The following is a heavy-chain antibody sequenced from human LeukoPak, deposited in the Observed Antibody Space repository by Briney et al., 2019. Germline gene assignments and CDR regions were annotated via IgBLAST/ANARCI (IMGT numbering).Heavy chain of an antibody. D-gene: IGHD2-2*01. J-gene: IGHJ3*02. CDR2: VDPEDGET. CDR1: GYTFTDYY. CDR3: ATDVVAPSFDAFDT. V-gene: IGHV1-69-2*01. Sequence: ASVKISCKASGYTFTDYYMHWVQQAPGKGLEWMGRVDPEDGETIYAEKFQGRVTITADTSTDTAYMELSSLRSEDTAVYYCATDVVAPSFDAFDTWGQGTMVTVSS.